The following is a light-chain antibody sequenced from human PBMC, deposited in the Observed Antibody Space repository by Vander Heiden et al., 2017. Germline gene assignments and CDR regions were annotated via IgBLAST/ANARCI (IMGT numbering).Light chain of an antibody. CDR2: KAA. CDR1: QSISSW. CDR3: QQYNSYFSWT. J-gene: IGKJ1*01. Sequence: DIQMTQSPSTLSASVGDRVTITCRASQSISSWLAWYQQKPGKAPKLLIYKAASIESGGPSRVSGSGAGTEVTLTISSRQPDDVATDYCQQYNSYFSWTFGQGTKVEIK. V-gene: IGKV1-5*03.